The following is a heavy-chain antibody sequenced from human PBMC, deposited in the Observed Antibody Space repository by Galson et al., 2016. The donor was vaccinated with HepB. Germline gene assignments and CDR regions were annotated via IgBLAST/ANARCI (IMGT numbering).Heavy chain of an antibody. J-gene: IGHJ2*01. V-gene: IGHV3-7*01. CDR3: ARVRRVPVAGTATYHFDP. CDR1: GFTFSTYW. CDR2: IKQDGTET. Sequence: SLRLSCAGSGFTFSTYWMTWVRQAPGKGLEWVASIKQDGTETFYVDSVKGRFTVSRDNAKNSLYLQMKSLRAEDTAVYYCARVRRVPVAGTATYHFDPWGRGTLVTVSS. D-gene: IGHD6-19*01.